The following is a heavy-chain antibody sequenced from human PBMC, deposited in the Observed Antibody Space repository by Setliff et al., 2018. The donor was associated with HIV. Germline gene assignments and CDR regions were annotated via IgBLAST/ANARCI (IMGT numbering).Heavy chain of an antibody. CDR3: ARGKGGIDGPVEFDN. CDR2: INDRGTT. Sequence: VYGGSLSGHFWSWIRQSPGKGLEWIGEINDRGTTNYNPSFKSRVTISVDTSKRQFSLRLKSVTAADTAIYYCARGKGGIDGPVEFDNWGQGTPVTVS. D-gene: IGHD1-1*01. J-gene: IGHJ4*02. CDR1: GGSLSGHF. V-gene: IGHV4-34*01.